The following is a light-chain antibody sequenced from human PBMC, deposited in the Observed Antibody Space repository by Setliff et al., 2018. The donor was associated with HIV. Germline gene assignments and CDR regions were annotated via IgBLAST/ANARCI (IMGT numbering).Light chain of an antibody. V-gene: IGLV2-14*01. J-gene: IGLJ1*01. CDR1: ISDVGGYNY. CDR3: SSYTTSNTYV. CDR2: EVS. Sequence: QSALTQPASVSGSPGQSITIFCIGTISDVGGYNYVSWYQQYPGKAPKLMIYEVSYRPSGVPDRFSGSKSVNAASLTISGLQAEDEADYYCSSYTTSNTYVFGTGTKVTVL.